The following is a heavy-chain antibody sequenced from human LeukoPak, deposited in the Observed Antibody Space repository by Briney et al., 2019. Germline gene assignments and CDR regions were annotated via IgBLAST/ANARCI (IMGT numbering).Heavy chain of an antibody. Sequence: PGGSLRLSCAASGFTFRSYELNWVRQAPGKGLEWISYISSSGSTIFYSDSVEGRFTISRDNAKNSLHLQMNSLTAEDTAVYYCARGGGRGDYNERYYFDYWGQGTLVTVSS. CDR2: ISSSGSTI. CDR1: GFTFRSYE. D-gene: IGHD3-22*01. CDR3: ARGGGRGDYNERYYFDY. V-gene: IGHV3-48*03. J-gene: IGHJ4*02.